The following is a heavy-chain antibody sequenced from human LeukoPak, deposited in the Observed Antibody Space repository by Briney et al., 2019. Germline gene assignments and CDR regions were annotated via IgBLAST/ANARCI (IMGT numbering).Heavy chain of an antibody. CDR1: GYTFTGYY. D-gene: IGHD1-26*01. J-gene: IGHJ4*02. CDR2: INPNSGGT. CDR3: ARDLWWGVGASVHYFDY. Sequence: ASVKVSCKASGYTFTGYYMHWVRQAPGQGLEWMGWINPNSGGTNYAQKFQGRVTMTRDTSVSTAYMELSSLRSDDTAVYYCARDLWWGVGASVHYFDYWGQGTLVTASS. V-gene: IGHV1-2*02.